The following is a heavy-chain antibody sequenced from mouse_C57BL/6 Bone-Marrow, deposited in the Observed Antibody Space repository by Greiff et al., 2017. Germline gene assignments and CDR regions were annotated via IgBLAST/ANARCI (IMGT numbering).Heavy chain of an antibody. D-gene: IGHD1-1*01. V-gene: IGHV1-52*01. J-gene: IGHJ1*03. Sequence: QVQLKQPGAELVRPGSSVKLSCKASGYTFTSYWMHWVKQRPIQGLEWIGNIDPSDSETHYNQKFKDKATLTVDKSSSTAYMQLSSLTSEDAAVYYCARSPPITTVVDWYFDVWGTGTTGTVSS. CDR2: IDPSDSET. CDR3: ARSPPITTVVDWYFDV. CDR1: GYTFTSYW.